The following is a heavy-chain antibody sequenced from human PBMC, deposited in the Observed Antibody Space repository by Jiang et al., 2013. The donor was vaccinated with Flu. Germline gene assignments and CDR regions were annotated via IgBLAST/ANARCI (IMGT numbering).Heavy chain of an antibody. J-gene: IGHJ6*02. CDR3: ARGSIGNSPIYYYYYGMDV. V-gene: IGHV3-13*01. D-gene: IGHD4-23*01. CDR1: GFTFSSYD. CDR2: IGTAGDT. Sequence: VQLVESGGGLVQPGGSLRLSCAASGFTFSSYDMHWVRQATGKGLEWVSAIGTAGDTYYPGSVKGRFTISRENAKNSLYLQMNSLRAGDTAVYYCARGSIGNSPIYYYYYGMDVWGQGTTVTVSS.